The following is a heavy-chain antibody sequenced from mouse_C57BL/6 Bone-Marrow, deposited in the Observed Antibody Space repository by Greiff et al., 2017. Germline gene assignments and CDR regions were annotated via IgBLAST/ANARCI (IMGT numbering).Heavy chain of an antibody. CDR3: ARSSTYFYYFDY. Sequence: QVQLQQSGAELVNPGASVKMSCKASGYTFTTYPIEWMKQNHGKSLEWIGNFHPYNDDTKYNEKFKGKATLTVEKSSNTVYLELSRVTSDDSAVYYCARSSTYFYYFDYWGQGTTLTVSS. V-gene: IGHV1-47*01. CDR2: FHPYNDDT. CDR1: GYTFTTYP. D-gene: IGHD5-1*01. J-gene: IGHJ2*01.